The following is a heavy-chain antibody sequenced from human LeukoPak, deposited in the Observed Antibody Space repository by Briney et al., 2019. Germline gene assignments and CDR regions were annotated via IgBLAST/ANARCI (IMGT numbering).Heavy chain of an antibody. CDR3: ARGPLKDIVVVPAAEEGDY. CDR2: INHSGST. V-gene: IGHV4-34*01. Sequence: SETLSLTCAVYGGSFSGYYWSWIRQPPGKGLEWIGEINHSGSTNYNPSLKSRVTISVDTSKNQFSLKLSSVTAADTAVYYCARGPLKDIVVVPAAEEGDYWGQGTLVTVSS. J-gene: IGHJ4*02. CDR1: GGSFSGYY. D-gene: IGHD2-2*01.